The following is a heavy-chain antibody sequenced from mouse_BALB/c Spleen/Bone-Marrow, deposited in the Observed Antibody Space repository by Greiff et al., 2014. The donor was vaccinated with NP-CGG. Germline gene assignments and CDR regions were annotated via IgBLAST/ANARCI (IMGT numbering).Heavy chain of an antibody. V-gene: IGHV2-9*02. J-gene: IGHJ4*01. CDR2: IWAGGST. CDR1: GFSLTSYG. D-gene: IGHD1-1*01. CDR3: AREGRGYYGSSGAAMDY. Sequence: VQLQQSGPGLVAPSQSLSITCTVSGFSLTSYGVHWVRQPPRKGLEWLGVIWAGGSTSYNSALMSRLSINQDNSKSQVFLKLNSLQTDDTATYYCAREGRGYYGSSGAAMDYWGQGTSVTVSS.